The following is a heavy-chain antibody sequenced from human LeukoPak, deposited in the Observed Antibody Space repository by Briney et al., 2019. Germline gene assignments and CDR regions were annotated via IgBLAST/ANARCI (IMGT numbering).Heavy chain of an antibody. J-gene: IGHJ4*02. Sequence: PGGSLRLSCEASGFTFSSYQMNWVRQAPGKGLEWVSYISSSGTTIYYADSVKGRFTISRDNAKNSLYLQMNSLRAEDTAVYYCARDPRGYSYGVDYWGQGTLVTVSS. D-gene: IGHD5-18*01. CDR3: ARDPRGYSYGVDY. CDR1: GFTFSSYQ. CDR2: ISSSGTTI. V-gene: IGHV3-48*03.